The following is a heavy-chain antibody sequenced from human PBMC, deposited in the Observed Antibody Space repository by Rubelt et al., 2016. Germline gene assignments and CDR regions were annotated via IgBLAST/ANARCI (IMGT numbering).Heavy chain of an antibody. CDR2: ISSSSSYI. Sequence: GGGLVKPGGSLRLSCAASGFTFSSYSMNWVRQAPGKGLEWVSSISSSSSYIYYADSVKGRFTISRDNAKNSLYLQMNSLRAEDTAVYYCARDLSSSLSPYYYYGMDVWGQGTTVTVSS. V-gene: IGHV3-21*01. J-gene: IGHJ6*02. D-gene: IGHD6-6*01. CDR3: ARDLSSSLSPYYYYGMDV. CDR1: GFTFSSYS.